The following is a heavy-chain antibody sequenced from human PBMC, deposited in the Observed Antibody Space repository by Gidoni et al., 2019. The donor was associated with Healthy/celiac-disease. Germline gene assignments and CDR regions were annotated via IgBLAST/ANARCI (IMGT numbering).Heavy chain of an antibody. CDR1: GFTFSSSG. V-gene: IGHV3-33*01. D-gene: IGHD3-22*01. J-gene: IGHJ4*02. CDR3: ARDRYYYDSSGYFPDY. Sequence: QVQLVESGGGVVPPGRSLRLSCAASGFTFSSSGMHWVRQAPGKGLEWVAVIWYDGSNKYYADSVKGRFTIARHNSKNTLYLQMNSLRAEYTAVYYCARDRYYYDSSGYFPDYWGQGTLVTVSS. CDR2: IWYDGSNK.